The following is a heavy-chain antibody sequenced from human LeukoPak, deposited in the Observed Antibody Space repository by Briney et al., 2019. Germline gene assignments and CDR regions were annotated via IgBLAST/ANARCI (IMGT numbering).Heavy chain of an antibody. Sequence: ASVKVSCKASGGTFSSYAISWVRQAPGQGLEWMGGIIPIFGTANYAQKFQGRVTITADESTSTAYMELSSLRSDDTAVYYCARIRFLEWLPHQALYGMDVWGQGTTVTVSS. D-gene: IGHD3-3*01. CDR2: IIPIFGTA. CDR1: GGTFSSYA. J-gene: IGHJ6*02. CDR3: ARIRFLEWLPHQALYGMDV. V-gene: IGHV1-69*13.